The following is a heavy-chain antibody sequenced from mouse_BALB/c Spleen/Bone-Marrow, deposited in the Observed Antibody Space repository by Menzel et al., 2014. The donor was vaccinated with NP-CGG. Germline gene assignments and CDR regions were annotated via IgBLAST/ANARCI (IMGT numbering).Heavy chain of an antibody. D-gene: IGHD2-4*01. Sequence: VQGVESGAELAKPGASVKMSCKASGYNFISYWMHWVKQRPGQGLEWIGYINPSTGYTEYNQKFKDKATLTADKSSIKAYMQLSSLTSEDSAVYYCARNYDYDGGYYAMDYWGQGTSVTVSS. CDR2: INPSTGYT. CDR1: GYNFISYW. J-gene: IGHJ4*01. CDR3: ARNYDYDGGYYAMDY. V-gene: IGHV1-7*01.